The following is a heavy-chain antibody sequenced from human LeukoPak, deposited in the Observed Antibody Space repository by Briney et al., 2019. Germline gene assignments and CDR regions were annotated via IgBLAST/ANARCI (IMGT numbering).Heavy chain of an antibody. CDR2: IRQDGNEK. Sequence: GGSLRLSCAASGFTFSSSWMSWVRRAPGKGLEWVANIRQDGNEKYFADSVKGRFTISRDNAKNSLFLQMNSLRAEDTAVYYCARAPRRFRGIIITPLYYFDYWGQGTLVTVSS. CDR3: ARAPRRFRGIIITPLYYFDY. D-gene: IGHD3-10*01. J-gene: IGHJ4*02. CDR1: GFTFSSSW. V-gene: IGHV3-7*03.